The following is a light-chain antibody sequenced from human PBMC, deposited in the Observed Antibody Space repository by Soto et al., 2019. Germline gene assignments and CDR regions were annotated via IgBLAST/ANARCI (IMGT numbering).Light chain of an antibody. V-gene: IGLV2-8*01. J-gene: IGLJ2*01. CDR3: SSYGGSDNLI. Sequence: QSVLTQPPSASGSPGQSVTISCTGSSSDVGGYNCVSWFQQHPGKAPKLMIFEDIKRPSGVPDRFSASKSGNTASLTVSGLQAEDEADYYCSSYGGSDNLIFGGGTK. CDR2: EDI. CDR1: SSDVGGYNC.